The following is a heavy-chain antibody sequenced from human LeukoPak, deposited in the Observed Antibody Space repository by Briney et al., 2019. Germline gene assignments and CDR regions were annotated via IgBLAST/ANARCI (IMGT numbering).Heavy chain of an antibody. CDR3: ARALSDWNDVGRDYYYYYMDV. D-gene: IGHD1-1*01. J-gene: IGHJ6*03. V-gene: IGHV1-69*13. CDR1: GGTFSSYA. Sequence: GALVKVSCKASGGTFSSYAISWVRQAPGQGLEWMGGIIPIFGTANYAQKFQGRVTITADESTSTAYMELSSLRSEDTAVYYCARALSDWNDVGRDYYYYYMDVWGKGTTVTISS. CDR2: IIPIFGTA.